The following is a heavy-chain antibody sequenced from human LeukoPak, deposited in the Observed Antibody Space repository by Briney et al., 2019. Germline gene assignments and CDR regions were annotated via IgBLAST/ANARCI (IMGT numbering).Heavy chain of an antibody. D-gene: IGHD3-22*01. Sequence: GGSLRLSCAASGFTFSDYYMSWIRQAPGKGLEWVSYISFSGSPTQYADSVKGRFTISRDNAKNSLYLQMNSLRGEDTAVYYCARDRAYYYDSSGYYYFDHWGQGTLVTVSS. V-gene: IGHV3-11*01. CDR1: GFTFSDYY. J-gene: IGHJ4*02. CDR2: ISFSGSPT. CDR3: ARDRAYYYDSSGYYYFDH.